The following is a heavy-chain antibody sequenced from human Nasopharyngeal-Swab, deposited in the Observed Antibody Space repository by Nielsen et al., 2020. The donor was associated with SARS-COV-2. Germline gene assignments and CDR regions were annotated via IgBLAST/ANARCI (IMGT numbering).Heavy chain of an antibody. CDR2: IDWDDDK. CDR3: ARIRGGATTEDWFDP. V-gene: IGHV2-70*11. D-gene: IGHD1-26*01. J-gene: IGHJ5*02. Sequence: SGPTQTIPTQTWTLPCTFSGFPLSTSGMCVGGTGQPPGKALEWLARIDWDDDKYYSTSLKTRLTISKDTSKNQVVLTMTNMDPVDTATYYCARIRGGATTEDWFDPWGQGTLVTVSS. CDR1: GFPLSTSGMC.